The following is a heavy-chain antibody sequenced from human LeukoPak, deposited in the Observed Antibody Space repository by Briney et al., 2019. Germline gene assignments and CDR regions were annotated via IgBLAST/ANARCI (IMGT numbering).Heavy chain of an antibody. V-gene: IGHV5-51*01. CDR3: ARRYYGSGRSNWFDP. Sequence: GESLKISCKGSGYSFTSYWIGWVRQMPGKGLEWMGIIYPGDSDTRYSPSFQGQVTISADKSISTAYLQWSSLKASDTAMYYCARRYYGSGRSNWFDPWGQGTLVTVSS. CDR1: GYSFTSYW. J-gene: IGHJ5*02. D-gene: IGHD3-10*01. CDR2: IYPGDSDT.